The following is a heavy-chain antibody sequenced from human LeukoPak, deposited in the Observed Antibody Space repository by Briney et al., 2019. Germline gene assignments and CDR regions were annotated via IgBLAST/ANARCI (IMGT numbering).Heavy chain of an antibody. CDR1: GGSISSGSYY. Sequence: SQTLSLTCTVSGGSISSGSYYWSWIRQPAGKGLEWIGRIYTSGSTNYNPSLKSRVTMSVDTSKNQFSLKLSSVTAADTAVYYCARARTYDSSGYYYGYYYYMDVWGKGTTVTVSS. CDR3: ARARTYDSSGYYYGYYYYMDV. CDR2: IYTSGST. V-gene: IGHV4-61*02. J-gene: IGHJ6*03. D-gene: IGHD3-22*01.